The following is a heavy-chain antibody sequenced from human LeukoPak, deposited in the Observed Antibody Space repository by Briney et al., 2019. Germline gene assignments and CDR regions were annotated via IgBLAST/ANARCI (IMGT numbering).Heavy chain of an antibody. J-gene: IGHJ5*02. CDR2: ISGSGGST. CDR3: ARDSLITMIVEVRGWFDP. D-gene: IGHD3-22*01. Sequence: GGSLRLSCAASGFTFSSYAMSWVRQAPGKGLEWVSAISGSGGSTYYADSMKGRFTISRDNSKNTLYLQMNSLRAEDTAVYYCARDSLITMIVEVRGWFDPWGQGTLVTVSS. CDR1: GFTFSSYA. V-gene: IGHV3-23*01.